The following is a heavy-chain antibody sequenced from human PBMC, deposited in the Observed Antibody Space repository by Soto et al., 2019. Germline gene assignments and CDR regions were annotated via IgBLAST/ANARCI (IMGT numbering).Heavy chain of an antibody. Sequence: PSETLSLTCTVSGGSISGYYWSRIRQPPGKRLEWIGYIYYTGSTNYNPSLRSRVTISIDTSKNQFSLKLSSVTAADTAVYYCARYPRLDYWGQGTLVTVSS. CDR1: GGSISGYY. CDR3: ARYPRLDY. CDR2: IYYTGST. V-gene: IGHV4-59*08. J-gene: IGHJ4*02.